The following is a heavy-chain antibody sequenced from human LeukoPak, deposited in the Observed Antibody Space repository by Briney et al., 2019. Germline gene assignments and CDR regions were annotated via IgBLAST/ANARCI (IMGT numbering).Heavy chain of an antibody. J-gene: IGHJ4*02. D-gene: IGHD3-22*01. CDR3: ARALYDSSGYTLNY. Sequence: SETLSLTCTVSGGSISSGSYHWSWIRQPAGKGLEWIGRIYTSGSTNYNPSLKSRVTISVDTSKNQFSLKLSSVTAADTAVYYCARALYDSSGYTLNYWGQGTLVTVSS. CDR1: GGSISSGSYH. V-gene: IGHV4-61*02. CDR2: IYTSGST.